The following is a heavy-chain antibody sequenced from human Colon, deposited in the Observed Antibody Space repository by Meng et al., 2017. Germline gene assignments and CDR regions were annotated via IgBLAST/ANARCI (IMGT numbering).Heavy chain of an antibody. D-gene: IGHD1-1*01. J-gene: IGHJ4*02. V-gene: IGHV1-8*01. CDR1: GYTSTSYD. CDR3: ARRTQATGTALGY. Sequence: QVQLVQSGAEVNKPGASVKVSCKASGYTSTSYDINWVRQATGQGLEWMGWMNPNSGNTGVEQKFQDRITMTRNTSITTAYMELSSLISEDTAVYYCARRTQATGTALGYWGQGTLVTVSS. CDR2: MNPNSGNT.